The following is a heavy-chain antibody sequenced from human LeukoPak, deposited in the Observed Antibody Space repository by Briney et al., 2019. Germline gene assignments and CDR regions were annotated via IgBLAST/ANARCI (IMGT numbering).Heavy chain of an antibody. CDR2: IYSGSST. D-gene: IGHD2-2*01. CDR3: ARGPQGVPAYYMDV. Sequence: GGSLRLSCAASGSTVSSNYMSWVRQAPGKGLEWVSVIYSGSSTYYADSVKGRFTISRDNSKNTLYLQMNSLRVEDTAVYYCARGPQGVPAYYMDVWGKGTTVTVSS. J-gene: IGHJ6*03. V-gene: IGHV3-53*01. CDR1: GSTVSSNY.